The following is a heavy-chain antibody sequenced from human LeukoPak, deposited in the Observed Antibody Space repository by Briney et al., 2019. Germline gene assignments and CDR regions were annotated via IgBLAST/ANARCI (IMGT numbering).Heavy chain of an antibody. CDR2: ISGGGSST. CDR3: AKDYYDSSGYHPEYFQH. V-gene: IGHV3-23*01. CDR1: RFTFSSYA. J-gene: IGHJ1*01. D-gene: IGHD3-22*01. Sequence: GGSLRLSCAASRFTFSSYAMSWVRQAPGKGLEWVSRISGGGSSTYYADSVEGRLTISRDNSKNTLYLQMNSLRAEDTAVYYCAKDYYDSSGYHPEYFQHWGQGTLVTVSS.